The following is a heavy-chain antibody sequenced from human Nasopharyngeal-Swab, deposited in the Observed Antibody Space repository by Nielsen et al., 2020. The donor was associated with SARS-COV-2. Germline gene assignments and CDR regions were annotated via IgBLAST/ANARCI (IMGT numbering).Heavy chain of an antibody. CDR1: GFTFSSYA. CDR2: ISYDGSNK. Sequence: GGSLRLSCAASGFTFSSYAMHWVRQAPGEGLGWVAVISYDGSNKYYADSVKGRFTISRDNSKNTLYLQMNSLRAEDTAVYYCARGGGIVVVITYYFDYWGQGTLVTVSS. J-gene: IGHJ4*02. V-gene: IGHV3-30-3*01. D-gene: IGHD3-22*01. CDR3: ARGGGIVVVITYYFDY.